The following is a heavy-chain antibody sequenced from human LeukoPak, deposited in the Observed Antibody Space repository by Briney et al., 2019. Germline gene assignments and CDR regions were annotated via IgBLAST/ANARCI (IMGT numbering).Heavy chain of an antibody. J-gene: IGHJ3*02. D-gene: IGHD5-18*01. Sequence: GESLKISCKGSGYSFTSYWIAWVRQMPGKGLEWMGIIYPGDSDTRYSPSFQGQVTISTDKSISTAYLQWSSLKASDTAMYYCARPNRGYSYAGLDAFDIWGQGTMVTVSS. CDR2: IYPGDSDT. CDR3: ARPNRGYSYAGLDAFDI. CDR1: GYSFTSYW. V-gene: IGHV5-51*01.